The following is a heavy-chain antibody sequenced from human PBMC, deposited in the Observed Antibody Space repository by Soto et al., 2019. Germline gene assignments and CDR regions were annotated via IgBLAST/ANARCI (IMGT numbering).Heavy chain of an antibody. J-gene: IGHJ4*02. CDR3: AREGSLGARLFDY. V-gene: IGHV1-69*01. D-gene: IGHD1-26*01. Sequence: QVQLVQSGAEVKKPGSSVKVSCKASGGTFSSYAISWVRQAPGQGLEWMGGIIPIFGTANYAQKFQGRVTITADESTSTSYMELSSPRSEDTAVYYCAREGSLGARLFDYWGQGTLVTVSS. CDR1: GGTFSSYA. CDR2: IIPIFGTA.